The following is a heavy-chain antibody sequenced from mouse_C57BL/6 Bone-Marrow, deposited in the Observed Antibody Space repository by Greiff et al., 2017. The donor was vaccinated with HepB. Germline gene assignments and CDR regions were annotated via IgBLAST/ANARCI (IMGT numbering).Heavy chain of an antibody. Sequence: EVQLQQSGPELVKPGASVKISCKASGYSFTGYYMNWVKQSPEKSLEWIGEINPSTGGTTYNQKFKAKATLTVDKSSRTAYMQLKSLTSEDSAVYYCARGVGRDYFDYWGQGTTLTVSS. D-gene: IGHD4-1*01. CDR3: ARGVGRDYFDY. CDR1: GYSFTGYY. V-gene: IGHV1-42*01. J-gene: IGHJ2*01. CDR2: INPSTGGT.